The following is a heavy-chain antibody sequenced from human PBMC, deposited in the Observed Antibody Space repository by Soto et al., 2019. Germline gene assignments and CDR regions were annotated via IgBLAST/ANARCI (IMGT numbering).Heavy chain of an antibody. V-gene: IGHV4-31*03. CDR1: GGSISSGGYY. J-gene: IGHJ6*01. Sequence: SETLSLTCTVSGGSISSGGYYWSWIRQHPGKGLEWIGYIYYSGSTYYNPSLKSRVTISVDTSKNQFSLKLSSVTAADTAVYYCARVSGSYYYGMDVWGQATTVTVSS. CDR3: ARVSGSYYYGMDV. D-gene: IGHD1-26*01. CDR2: IYYSGST.